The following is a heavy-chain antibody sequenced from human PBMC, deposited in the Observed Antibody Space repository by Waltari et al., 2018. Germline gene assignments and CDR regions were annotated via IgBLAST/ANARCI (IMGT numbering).Heavy chain of an antibody. CDR2: FHTRGET. J-gene: IGHJ4*02. D-gene: IGHD5-18*01. CDR3: AGDPVDGYGHFDQ. Sequence: QVQLRESGPGLVEPSQTLSLTCPVSAGPVSSGPYYWSWIRQPAGKPLEWIGRFHTRGETEYNSSLKSRVTIVIDTSKNQFSLRLTSVTDADTAVYYCAGDPVDGYGHFDQWGQGTLVTVSS. V-gene: IGHV4-61*02. CDR1: AGPVSSGPYY.